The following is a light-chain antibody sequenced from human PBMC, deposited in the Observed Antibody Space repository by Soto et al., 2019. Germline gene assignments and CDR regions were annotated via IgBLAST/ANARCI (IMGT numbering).Light chain of an antibody. CDR2: KAS. V-gene: IGKV1-5*03. Sequence: DIQMTQSPSTLSASVGDRVTITCRASQSISSWLDWYQQKPGKAPKLLIYKASSLESGVPSRFSGSGSGTEFTLTISSLQPDDFATYYCQQYNSTFGQGTKLEI. CDR1: QSISSW. CDR3: QQYNST. J-gene: IGKJ2*01.